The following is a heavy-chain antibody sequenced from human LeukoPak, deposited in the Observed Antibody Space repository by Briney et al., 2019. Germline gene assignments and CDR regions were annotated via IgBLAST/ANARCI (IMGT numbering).Heavy chain of an antibody. V-gene: IGHV3-73*01. Sequence: PGGSLRLSCAGSGFTFSGSAMHWVRQSPGKGLEWVGRIRSKANDHATAYAASVRGRFTISRDDSENTAYLQMNSLKTEDTAIYYCTRRLMTTVNDYWGQRTLVTVSS. CDR1: GFTFSGSA. CDR3: TRRLMTTVNDY. D-gene: IGHD4-17*01. J-gene: IGHJ4*02. CDR2: IRSKANDHAT.